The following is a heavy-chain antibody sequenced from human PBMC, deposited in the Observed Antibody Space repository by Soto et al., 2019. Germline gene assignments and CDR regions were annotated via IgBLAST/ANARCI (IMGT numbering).Heavy chain of an antibody. CDR1: GDSVSSNTAA. CDR2: TYYRSNWRH. D-gene: IGHD6-19*01. J-gene: IGHJ4*02. Sequence: PSQTLSLTCAISGDSVSSNTAAWNWIMSSPSRGREWLGRTYYRSNWRHDYAVSVKSRITVNPDTSKNHFSLQLNSVTPDDTAAYYCARGVAATGFDLGGQGPRVTVSS. V-gene: IGHV6-1*01. CDR3: ARGVAATGFDL.